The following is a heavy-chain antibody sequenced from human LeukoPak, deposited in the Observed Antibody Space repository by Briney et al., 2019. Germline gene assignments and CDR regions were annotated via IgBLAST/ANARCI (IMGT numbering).Heavy chain of an antibody. D-gene: IGHD4-17*01. CDR3: ARDAYGDYFDY. Sequence: SETLSLTCTVSGGSISSSTYYWGWVRQPPGKGLEWIGYIYYSGSTNYNPSLKSRVTISVDTSKNQFSLKLSSVTAADTAVYYCARDAYGDYFDYWGQGTLVTVSS. CDR2: IYYSGST. CDR1: GGSISSSTYY. V-gene: IGHV4-61*01. J-gene: IGHJ4*02.